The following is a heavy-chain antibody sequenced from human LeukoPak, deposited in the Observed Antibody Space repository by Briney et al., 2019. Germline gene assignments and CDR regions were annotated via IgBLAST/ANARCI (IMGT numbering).Heavy chain of an antibody. V-gene: IGHV4-39*07. CDR1: GGSIRSSSYY. D-gene: IGHD3-9*01. CDR2: IYYSGST. CDR3: ARVVPYFDWNIDY. Sequence: SETLSLTCSVSGGSIRSSSYYWGWIRQPPGKGLEWIGSIYYSGSTYYNPSLKSRVTISIDTSKNQFSLKLSSVTAADTAVYYCARVVPYFDWNIDYWGQGTLVTVSS. J-gene: IGHJ4*02.